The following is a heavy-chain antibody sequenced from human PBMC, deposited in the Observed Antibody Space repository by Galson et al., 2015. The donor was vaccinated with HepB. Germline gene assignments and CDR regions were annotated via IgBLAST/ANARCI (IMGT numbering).Heavy chain of an antibody. Sequence: SLRLSCAASGFIFGDYDIHWVRQAPGKGLEWVAVISYDGSKKFYADSVKGRFTISRDSPRNTLFLQMNSLRAEDGAVYYCAKAGSPYDYSYGMDVWGQGTTVTVSS. CDR2: ISYDGSKK. CDR3: AKAGSPYDYSYGMDV. J-gene: IGHJ6*02. D-gene: IGHD3-16*01. CDR1: GFIFGDYD. V-gene: IGHV3-30*18.